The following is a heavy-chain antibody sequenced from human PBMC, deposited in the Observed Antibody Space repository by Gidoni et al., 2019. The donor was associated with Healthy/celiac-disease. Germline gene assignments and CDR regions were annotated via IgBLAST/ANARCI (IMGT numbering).Heavy chain of an antibody. J-gene: IGHJ6*02. V-gene: IGHV6-1*01. D-gene: IGHD1-26*01. CDR2: TYYRSKWYN. Sequence: HVQLQQSGPGLAQPSQTLSLTCAISGDSVASNSAAWHWLRQSPSRGLEWLGRTYYRSKWYNDYAVSVKSRITINPDTSKNQFSLQLNSVTPEDTAVYNCARDLSGSYPHRYYYYYYGMDVWGQGTTVTVSS. CDR1: GDSVASNSAA. CDR3: ARDLSGSYPHRYYYYYYGMDV.